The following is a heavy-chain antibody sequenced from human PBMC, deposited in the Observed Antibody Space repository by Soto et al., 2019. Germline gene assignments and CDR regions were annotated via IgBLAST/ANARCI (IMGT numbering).Heavy chain of an antibody. CDR1: GGSISSSSYY. D-gene: IGHD2-21*01. Sequence: SETLSLTCTVSGGSISSSSYYWGWIRQPPGKGLEWIGSIYYSGSTYYNPSLKSRVTISVDTSKNQFSLKLSSVTAADTAVYYCARLGAYYQSLDPWGPGTLVTISS. J-gene: IGHJ5*02. CDR3: ARLGAYYQSLDP. V-gene: IGHV4-39*01. CDR2: IYYSGST.